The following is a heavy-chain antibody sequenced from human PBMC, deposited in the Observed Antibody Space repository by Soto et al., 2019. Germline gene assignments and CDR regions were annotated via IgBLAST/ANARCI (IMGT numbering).Heavy chain of an antibody. D-gene: IGHD2-21*01. V-gene: IGHV3-30*18. Sequence: QVQLVESGGGVVQPGRSLRLSCAASGFTLSSHGMHWVRQAPGKGLEWVAVLSHDGSNKFYAVSVEGRFTISRDDSKNTLYLQMNSLRAEDTAMYYCAKQHTFADYWGQGTLVTVSP. CDR2: LSHDGSNK. CDR1: GFTLSSHG. J-gene: IGHJ4*02. CDR3: AKQHTFADY.